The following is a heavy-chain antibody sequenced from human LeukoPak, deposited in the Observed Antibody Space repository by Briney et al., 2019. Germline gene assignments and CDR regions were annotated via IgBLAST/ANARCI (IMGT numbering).Heavy chain of an antibody. Sequence: GASVKVSCKASGGTFSSYAISWVRQAPGQGLEWMGWISAYNGNTNYAQKLQGRVTMTTDTSTSTAYMELRSLRSDDTAVYYCARGGRTRGYQLLWAPGYYYYYMDVGGKGTTVTVSS. CDR3: ARGGRTRGYQLLWAPGYYYYYMDV. CDR1: GGTFSSYA. V-gene: IGHV1-18*01. CDR2: ISAYNGNT. J-gene: IGHJ6*03. D-gene: IGHD2-2*01.